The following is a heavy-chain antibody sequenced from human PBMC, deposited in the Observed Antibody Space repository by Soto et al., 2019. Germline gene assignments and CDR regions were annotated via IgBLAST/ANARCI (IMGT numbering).Heavy chain of an antibody. V-gene: IGHV3-30*18. D-gene: IGHD7-27*01. J-gene: IGHJ4*02. CDR1: GFTFSSYG. CDR3: AKDCYANWGLIGRADY. Sequence: QVQLVESGGGVVQPGRSLRLSCAASGFTFSSYGMHWVRQAPGKGLEWVAVISYDGSNKYYADSVKGRFTISRDNSKNTLYLQMNSLRAEDTAVYYCAKDCYANWGLIGRADYWGQGTLVTVSS. CDR2: ISYDGSNK.